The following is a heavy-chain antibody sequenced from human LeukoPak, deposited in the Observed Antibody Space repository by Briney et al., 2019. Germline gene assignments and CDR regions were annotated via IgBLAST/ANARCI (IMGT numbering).Heavy chain of an antibody. Sequence: ASVKVSCKASGYTFTTYVLNWVRQAPGQGFEWMGFINTYTRNPTYAQGFTGRFVFSLDTSVSTAYLQISNLKAEDTTVYYCARQVGTASSHDFGHWGHGTLVTVSS. CDR3: ARQVGTASSHDFGH. D-gene: IGHD2-21*02. CDR1: GYTFTTYV. V-gene: IGHV7-4-1*02. CDR2: INTYTRNP. J-gene: IGHJ4*01.